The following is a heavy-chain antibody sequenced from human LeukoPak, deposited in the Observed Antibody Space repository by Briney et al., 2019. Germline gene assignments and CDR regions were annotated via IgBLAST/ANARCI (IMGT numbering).Heavy chain of an antibody. CDR2: MWYDGSNK. J-gene: IGHJ4*02. V-gene: IGHV3-33*06. CDR3: AKDLYSGVESFDY. D-gene: IGHD3-10*02. Sequence: GGSLRLSCAASGFTFSSYGMHWVRQAPGKGLGWVAVMWYDGSNKYYADSVKGRFTLSRDNSKNTLYLQMNSLRAEDTAVYYCAKDLYSGVESFDYWGQGTLVTVSS. CDR1: GFTFSSYG.